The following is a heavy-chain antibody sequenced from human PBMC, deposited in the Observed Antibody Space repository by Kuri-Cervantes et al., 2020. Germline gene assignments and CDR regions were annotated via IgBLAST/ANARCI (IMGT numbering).Heavy chain of an antibody. V-gene: IGHV1-3*02. CDR2: SNAGNGNT. CDR1: GYTFTSYA. CDR3: AIVPAAHPQVSWFDP. D-gene: IGHD2-2*01. Sequence: ASVKVSCKASGYTFTSYAMHWVRQAPGQRLEWMGWSNAGNGNTKYSQEFQGRVTITRDTSASTAYMELSSLRSEDTAVYYCAIVPAAHPQVSWFDPWGQGTLVTVSS. J-gene: IGHJ5*02.